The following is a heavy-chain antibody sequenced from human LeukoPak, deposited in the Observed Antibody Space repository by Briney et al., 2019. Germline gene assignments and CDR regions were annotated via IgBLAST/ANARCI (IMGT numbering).Heavy chain of an antibody. Sequence: ASVKVSCKASGYTFTGYFMHWVRQAPGQELEWMGIINPSGGSTSYAQKFQGRVTMTRDTSTSTVYMELSSLRSEDTAVYYCARESMPIAAAENWFDPWGQGTLVTVSS. CDR3: ARESMPIAAAENWFDP. D-gene: IGHD6-13*01. CDR1: GYTFTGYF. V-gene: IGHV1-46*01. J-gene: IGHJ5*02. CDR2: INPSGGST.